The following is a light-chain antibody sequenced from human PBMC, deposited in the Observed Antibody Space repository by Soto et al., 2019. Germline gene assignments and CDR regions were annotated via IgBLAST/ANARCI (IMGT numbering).Light chain of an antibody. CDR2: YDN. V-gene: IGLV3-21*04. CDR1: NIGGKS. CDR3: QVWDSSSDHVI. J-gene: IGLJ2*01. Sequence: SYELTQPPSLSVAPGKTARITCGGNNIGGKSVHWYQQKPGQAPVLVIYYDNDRPSGIPERFSGSNSGNTATLTLSRVEAGDEADYYCQVWDSSSDHVIFGGGTKLTVL.